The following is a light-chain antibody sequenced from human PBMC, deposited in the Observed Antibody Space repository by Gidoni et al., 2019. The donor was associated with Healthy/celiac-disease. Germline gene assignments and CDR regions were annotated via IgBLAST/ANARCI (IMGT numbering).Light chain of an antibody. Sequence: AIQLTQSPSFLSASVGDRVTITCRASQGISSALAWYQQKPGKAPKLLIYDASSLESGVPSRFSGSGSGTDFTLTISSLQPEDFATYYCQQFNNYPLFGQGTRLEIK. J-gene: IGKJ5*01. V-gene: IGKV1D-13*01. CDR1: QGISSA. CDR2: DAS. CDR3: QQFNNYPL.